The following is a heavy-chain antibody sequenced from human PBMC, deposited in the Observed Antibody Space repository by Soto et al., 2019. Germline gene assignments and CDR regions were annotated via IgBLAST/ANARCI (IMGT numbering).Heavy chain of an antibody. J-gene: IGHJ6*02. CDR1: GFTVRSNY. CDR3: ARGIGYCSSTSCYPDFYYYYYGMDV. CDR2: IYSGGKT. Sequence: GGSLRLSCAASGFTVRSNYMIWVRQAPGKGLEWVALIYSGGKTYHADSVKGRFTISRDNSKNTLYLQMNSLRAEDTAVYYCARGIGYCSSTSCYPDFYYYYYGMDVWGQGTTVTVSS. V-gene: IGHV3-53*01. D-gene: IGHD2-2*03.